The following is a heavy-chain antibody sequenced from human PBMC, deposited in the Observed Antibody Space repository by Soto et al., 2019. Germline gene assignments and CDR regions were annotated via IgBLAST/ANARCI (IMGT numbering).Heavy chain of an antibody. CDR2: INHSGST. V-gene: IGHV4-34*01. CDR1: GGSFSGYY. CDR3: ARGKKRIQLWLRDAFDI. J-gene: IGHJ3*02. Sequence: SETLSLTCAVYGGSFSGYYWSWIRQPPGKGLEWIGEINHSGSTNYNPSLKSRVTISVDTSKNQSSLKLSSVTAADTAVYYCARGKKRIQLWLRDAFDIWGQGTMVTVSS. D-gene: IGHD5-18*01.